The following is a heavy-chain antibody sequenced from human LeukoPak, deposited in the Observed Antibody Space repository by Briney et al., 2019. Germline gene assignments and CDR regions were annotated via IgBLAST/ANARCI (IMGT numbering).Heavy chain of an antibody. CDR2: ISGSAGST. V-gene: IGHV3-23*01. CDR1: GLTFSSYA. J-gene: IGHJ6*02. CDR3: AKASYYYYNGMDV. Sequence: PGGSLRLSCAASGLTFSSYAMSWVRQAPGRGLEWVSVISGSAGSTFYADSVKGRFTISRDNSKNTVYLQMNSLRAEDTALYHCAKASYYYYNGMDVWGQGTTVTVSS.